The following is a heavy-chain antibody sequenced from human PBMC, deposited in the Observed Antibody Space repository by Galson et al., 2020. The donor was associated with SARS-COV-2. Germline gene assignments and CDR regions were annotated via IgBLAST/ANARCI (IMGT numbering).Heavy chain of an antibody. CDR2: ISFDGTKK. J-gene: IGHJ6*02. CDR1: GFTFSKYG. CDR3: AKDIVATISYYYYYGMDV. D-gene: IGHD5-12*01. V-gene: IGHV3-30*18. Sequence: SLRLSCAASGFTFSKYGIHWVRQAPGKGLEWVAAISFDGTKKYYAESVKGRFAISRDYSKNTLYLQMDSVRAEDAAIYYCAKDIVATISYYYYYGMDVWGLGTTVTVSS.